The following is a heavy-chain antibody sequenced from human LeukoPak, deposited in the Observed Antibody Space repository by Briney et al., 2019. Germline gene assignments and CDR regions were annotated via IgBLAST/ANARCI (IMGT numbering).Heavy chain of an antibody. J-gene: IGHJ5*02. Sequence: SETLSLTCTVSGGSISSGSYYWSWIRQPAGKGLGWIGRIYTSGSTNYNPSLKSRVTISVDTSKNQFSLKLSSVTAADTAVYYCARDIGSLLWFGELLSSGWFDPWGQGTLVTVSS. CDR3: ARDIGSLLWFGELLSSGWFDP. D-gene: IGHD3-10*01. V-gene: IGHV4-61*02. CDR1: GGSISSGSYY. CDR2: IYTSGST.